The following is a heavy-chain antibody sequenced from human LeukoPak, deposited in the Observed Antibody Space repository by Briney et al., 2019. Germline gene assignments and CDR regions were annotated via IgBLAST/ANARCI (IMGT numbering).Heavy chain of an antibody. V-gene: IGHV4-34*01. J-gene: IGHJ5*02. Sequence: TSETLSLTCTVSGSSISSGYYWSWIRQPPGKGLEWIGEINHSGSTNYNPSLKSRVTISVDTSKNQFSLKLSSVTAADTAVYYCARGIVGAREFGNWFDPWGQGTLVTVSS. D-gene: IGHD1-26*01. CDR1: GSSISSGYY. CDR2: INHSGST. CDR3: ARGIVGAREFGNWFDP.